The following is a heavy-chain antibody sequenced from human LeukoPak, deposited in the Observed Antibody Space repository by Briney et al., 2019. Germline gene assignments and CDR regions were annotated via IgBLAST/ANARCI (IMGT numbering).Heavy chain of an antibody. CDR3: AHRRRAHPIDY. CDR1: GFSLRSSGVG. V-gene: IGHV2-5*02. J-gene: IGHJ4*02. CDR2: IYWDDDK. Sequence: SGPTLVNPTQTLTLTCTFSGFSLRSSGVGVGWIRQPPGKALEWLALIYWDDDKRYSPSLKSRLTITKDTSKNQVVLTMTNMDPVDTGTYYCAHRRRAHPIDYWGQGTLVTVSS.